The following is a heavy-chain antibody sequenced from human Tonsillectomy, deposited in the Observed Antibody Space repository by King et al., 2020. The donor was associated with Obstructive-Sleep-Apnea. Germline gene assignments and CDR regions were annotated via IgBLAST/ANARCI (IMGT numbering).Heavy chain of an antibody. CDR2: IYYSGST. CDR1: GGSISSYH. CDR3: ARTPPRGGMDV. V-gene: IGHV4-59*08. J-gene: IGHJ6*02. Sequence: VQLQEAGPGLVKPSETLSLTCTVSGGSISSYHWSWIRQPPGKGLEWIGYIYYSGSTPYNPSLSSRVTISVDTSNNQFSLKLTSVAAADTAIYYCARTPPRGGMDVWGQGTTVTVSS. D-gene: IGHD5-24*01.